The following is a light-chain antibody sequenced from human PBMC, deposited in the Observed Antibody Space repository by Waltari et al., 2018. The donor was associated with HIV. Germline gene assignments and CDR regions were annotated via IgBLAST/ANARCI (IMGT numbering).Light chain of an antibody. J-gene: IGKJ1*01. CDR2: GPS. Sequence: EIVMTQSPATLSVSPGERATLSCRASQSVSNNLAWYQQKPGQAHRLLIYGPSTRATGTPARFSASGSGTEFTLTISSLQSEDFAIYYCQQYNEWPRTFGQGTKVEIK. CDR1: QSVSNN. CDR3: QQYNEWPRT. V-gene: IGKV3-15*01.